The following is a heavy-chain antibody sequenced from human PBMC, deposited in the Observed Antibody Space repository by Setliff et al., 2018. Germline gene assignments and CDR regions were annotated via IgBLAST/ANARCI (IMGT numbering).Heavy chain of an antibody. V-gene: IGHV7-4-1*02. CDR3: AREIVGNSWYDY. CDR1: GYSFTNYA. Sequence: ASVKVSCKASGYSFTNYAINWVRQARGQGLEWMGWINTKTGYPMYAQGFTGRFVFSLDTSVSTAYLQIRSLMAEDTAVYYCAREIVGNSWYDYWGQGTPVTVSS. CDR2: INTKTGYP. D-gene: IGHD6-13*01. J-gene: IGHJ4*02.